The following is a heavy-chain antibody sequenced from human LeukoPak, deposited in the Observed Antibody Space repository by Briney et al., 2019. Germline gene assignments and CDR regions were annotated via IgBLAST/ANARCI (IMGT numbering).Heavy chain of an antibody. D-gene: IGHD5-24*01. V-gene: IGHV4-39*01. CDR2: IFYSGNT. Sequence: PSETLSLTCTVSGGSINSSSYYWGWIRQPPGKGLEWIGSIFYSGNTYDNPSLKSRVTISVDTSKNQFSLKLNSVTAADTAVYYCVRHRSKWLQSSFDYWGQGTLVTVSS. J-gene: IGHJ4*02. CDR1: GGSINSSSYY. CDR3: VRHRSKWLQSSFDY.